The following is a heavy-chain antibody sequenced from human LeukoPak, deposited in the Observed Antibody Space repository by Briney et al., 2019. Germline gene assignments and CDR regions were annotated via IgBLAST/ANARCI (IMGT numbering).Heavy chain of an antibody. CDR3: TRTGYLRSRHFDN. CDR2: ISPYNGNT. D-gene: IGHD6-13*01. J-gene: IGHJ4*02. V-gene: IGHV1-18*01. CDR1: GFAFKGYG. Sequence: ASVKVSCKTSGFAFKGYGISWVRQAPGPGLEWMGWISPYNGNTNYAQRFEGRVTMTTDTSTTTAYMELKSLRSDDTAVYYCTRTGYLRSRHFDNWGQGTLVIVSS.